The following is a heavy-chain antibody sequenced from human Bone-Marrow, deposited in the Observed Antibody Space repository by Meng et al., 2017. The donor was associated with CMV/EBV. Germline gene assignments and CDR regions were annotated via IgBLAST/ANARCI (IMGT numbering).Heavy chain of an antibody. CDR3: ARDSRKHFWSGYYLDY. D-gene: IGHD3-3*02. CDR2: INPNSGGT. V-gene: IGHV1-2*02. CDR1: GYTFTGYY. J-gene: IGHJ4*02. Sequence: ASVKVSCKASGYTFTGYYMHWVRQAPGQGLEWMGWINPNSGGTNYAQKFQGRVTMTRDTSISTAYMELSRLRSDDTAVYYCARDSRKHFWSGYYLDYWGQGTQVTVSS.